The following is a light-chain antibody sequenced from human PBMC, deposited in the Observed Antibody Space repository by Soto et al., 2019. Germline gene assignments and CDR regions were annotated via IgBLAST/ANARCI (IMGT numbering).Light chain of an antibody. J-gene: IGLJ3*02. V-gene: IGLV2-14*01. CDR2: EVS. CDR1: SRYVGAYHY. Sequence: QSALTQPASVSGSPGQSITISCTGTSRYVGAYHYVSWYQQHTGKANKLMIYEVSNRPSGVSDRFSGSRSGNTASLTISGLQAEDESDYYCISYTSSSTWVFGGGTKLTVL. CDR3: ISYTSSSTWV.